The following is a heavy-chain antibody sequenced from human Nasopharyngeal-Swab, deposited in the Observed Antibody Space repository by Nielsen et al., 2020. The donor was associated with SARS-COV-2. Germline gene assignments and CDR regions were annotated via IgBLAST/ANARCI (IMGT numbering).Heavy chain of an antibody. V-gene: IGHV3-30*18. D-gene: IGHD2-2*02. CDR1: GFTFSSYG. CDR2: ISYDGSNK. CDR3: AKDHCSSTSCHSRYFDY. Sequence: GESLKISCAASGFTFSSYGMHWVRQAPGKGPEWVAVISYDGSNKYYADSVKGRFTISRDNSKNTLYLQMNSLRAEDTAVYYCAKDHCSSTSCHSRYFDYWGQGTLVTVSS. J-gene: IGHJ4*02.